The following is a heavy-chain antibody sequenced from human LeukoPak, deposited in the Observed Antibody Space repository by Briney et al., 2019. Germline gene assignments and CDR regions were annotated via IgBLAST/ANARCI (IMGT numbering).Heavy chain of an antibody. Sequence: LSETLSHTRSVSGYSISSGYAWGWIRQPPGKGLEWIGSIYHSGSTYYNPSLKSRVTISLDTSKNQFFLNLSSVTAADTAVYYCARGLGDNGVYYFDYWGQENLHRVSS. D-gene: IGHD4-17*01. CDR2: IYHSGST. CDR1: GYSISSGYA. V-gene: IGHV4-38-2*02. J-gene: IGHJ4*02. CDR3: ARGLGDNGVYYFDY.